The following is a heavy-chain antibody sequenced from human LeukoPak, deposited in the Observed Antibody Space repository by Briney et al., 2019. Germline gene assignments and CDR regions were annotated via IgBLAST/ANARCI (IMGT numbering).Heavy chain of an antibody. D-gene: IGHD1-1*01. CDR3: ARDNELFDY. J-gene: IGHJ4*02. CDR1: AFSVSSNC. V-gene: IGHV3-53*01. Sequence: GGSLRLSCVASAFSVSSNCMTWVRQAPGGGLEWVSVIYSDGSSYYSGSVKGRFTISRDNSKNTLYLQMNSLRAEDTAVYYCARDNELFDYWGQGTLVTVSS. CDR2: IYSDGSS.